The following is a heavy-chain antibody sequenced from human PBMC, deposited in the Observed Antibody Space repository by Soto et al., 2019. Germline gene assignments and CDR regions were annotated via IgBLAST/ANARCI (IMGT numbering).Heavy chain of an antibody. D-gene: IGHD1-26*01. CDR2: ISACGNT. J-gene: IGHJ1*01. CDR1: GYTFTNYG. V-gene: IGHV1-18*01. Sequence: ASVKVSCKASGYTFTNYGINWVRQAPGQGLEWMGWISACGNTNYAKNIQGRVTRTTDTATTTAYMELRSPRSDDTAVFYCTRAAREFIRSYSIXWGRATLVTASX. CDR3: TRAAREFIRSYSIX.